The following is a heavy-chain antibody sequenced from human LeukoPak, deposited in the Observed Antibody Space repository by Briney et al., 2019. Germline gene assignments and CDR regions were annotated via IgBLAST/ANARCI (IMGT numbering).Heavy chain of an antibody. Sequence: PGGSLRLSCAASGFTFSNYEMNWVRQAPGKGLEWVSAISGSGGSTYYADSVKGRFTISRDNSKNTLYLQMNSLRAEDTAVYYCAKAQNNYDISTGYSYWGQGTLVTVSS. D-gene: IGHD3-9*01. V-gene: IGHV3-23*01. J-gene: IGHJ4*02. CDR1: GFTFSNYE. CDR2: ISGSGGST. CDR3: AKAQNNYDISTGYSY.